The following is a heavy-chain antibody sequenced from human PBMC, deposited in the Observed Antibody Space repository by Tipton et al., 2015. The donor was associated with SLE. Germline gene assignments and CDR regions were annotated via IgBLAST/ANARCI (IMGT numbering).Heavy chain of an antibody. D-gene: IGHD2-21*01. Sequence: TLSLTCTVSGGSISSGSYYWSWIRQPAGKGLEWIGRIDTSGSTNYNPSLKSRVTISVDTSKNQFSLKLSSVTAADTAVYYCAGRGDLVVEVAHLDYWGQGILVTVSS. CDR1: GGSISSGSYY. CDR2: IDTSGST. CDR3: AGRGDLVVEVAHLDY. V-gene: IGHV4-61*02. J-gene: IGHJ4*02.